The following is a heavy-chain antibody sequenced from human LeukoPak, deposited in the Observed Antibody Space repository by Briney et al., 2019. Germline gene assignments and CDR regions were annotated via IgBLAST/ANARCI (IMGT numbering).Heavy chain of an antibody. CDR2: IYYSGST. Sequence: SETLSLTCTVSGGSISSYYWSWIRQPPGKGLEWIGYIYYSGSTNYNPSLKSRVTISVDTSKNQFSLKLSSVTAADTAVYYCARSTAMVTGGGAFDIWGQGTMVTVSS. CDR1: GGSISSYY. CDR3: ARSTAMVTGGGAFDI. J-gene: IGHJ3*02. D-gene: IGHD5-18*01. V-gene: IGHV4-59*01.